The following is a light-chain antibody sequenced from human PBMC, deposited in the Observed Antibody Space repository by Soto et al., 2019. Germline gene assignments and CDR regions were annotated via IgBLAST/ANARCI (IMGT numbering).Light chain of an antibody. Sequence: QSALTQPASVSGSPGQSITISCTGTSSDVGGYNYVSWYQQHPGKAPKLMIYEVSNRPSRVSNRFSGSKSGNTASLTISGLQAEDEADYYCSSYTRSSTSYVFGNGTKVTV. CDR3: SSYTRSSTSYV. V-gene: IGLV2-14*01. CDR1: SSDVGGYNY. J-gene: IGLJ1*01. CDR2: EVS.